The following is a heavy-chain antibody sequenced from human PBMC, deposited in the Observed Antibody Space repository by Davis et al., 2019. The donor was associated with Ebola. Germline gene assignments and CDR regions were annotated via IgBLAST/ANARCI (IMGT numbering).Heavy chain of an antibody. Sequence: ASVKVSCKASGYTFTSYYMHWVRQAPGQGLEWMGWISAYNGNTNYAQKLQGRVTMTTDTSTSTAYMELRSLRSDDTAVYYCARDRWIQLWLKDYWGQGTLVTVSS. CDR1: GYTFTSYY. D-gene: IGHD5-18*01. CDR3: ARDRWIQLWLKDY. CDR2: ISAYNGNT. V-gene: IGHV1-18*04. J-gene: IGHJ4*02.